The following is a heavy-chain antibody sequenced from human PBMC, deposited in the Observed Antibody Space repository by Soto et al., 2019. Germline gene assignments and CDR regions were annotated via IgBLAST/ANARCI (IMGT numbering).Heavy chain of an antibody. D-gene: IGHD3-3*01. Sequence: QVQLVQSGAEVKKPGSSVKVSCKASGGTFNRYAISWVRQAPGQGLEWMGGIIPIFGIGNDAQRFKGRVTITAVESTGTAYMELSSLRSEDTGVYYCARSAITLFGVVSIPPHYYSEMDVWGQGTTVTVSS. CDR2: IIPIFGIG. V-gene: IGHV1-69*01. J-gene: IGHJ6*02. CDR1: GGTFNRYA. CDR3: ARSAITLFGVVSIPPHYYSEMDV.